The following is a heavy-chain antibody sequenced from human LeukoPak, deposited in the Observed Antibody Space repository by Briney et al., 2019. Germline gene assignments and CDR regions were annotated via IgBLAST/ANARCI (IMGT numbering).Heavy chain of an antibody. CDR3: SAPLRDLCF. Sequence: GGSLRLSCAASGFTFSNYAMSWVRQAPGKGLEWVSAINNNGGTYYADSVKGRFSISRDDSKTTLYLQMSSLRAEDTAMYETSAPLRDLCFWGQGTLVTVSS. CDR1: GFTFSNYA. J-gene: IGHJ4*02. V-gene: IGHV3-23*01. CDR2: INNNGGT. D-gene: IGHD1-14*01.